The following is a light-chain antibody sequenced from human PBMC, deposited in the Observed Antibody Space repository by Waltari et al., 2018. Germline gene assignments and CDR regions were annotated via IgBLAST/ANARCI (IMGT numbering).Light chain of an antibody. CDR3: QQYGSSPPYT. Sequence: EIVLTQSPGTLSLSPGERATLSCRASQSVSSNYLAWYRQKPGQAPRLLIYGASIRATGIPDRFSGSVSGTDFTLTIRRLEPEDFAVYYCQQYGSSPPYTFGQGTKLEI. J-gene: IGKJ2*01. CDR1: QSVSSNY. V-gene: IGKV3-20*01. CDR2: GAS.